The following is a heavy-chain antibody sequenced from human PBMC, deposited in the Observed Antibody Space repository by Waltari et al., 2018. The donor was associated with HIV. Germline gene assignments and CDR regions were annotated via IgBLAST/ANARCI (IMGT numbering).Heavy chain of an antibody. CDR2: IYYNGRT. J-gene: IGHJ5*02. V-gene: IGHV4-39*02. CDR3: ARGGGYSNGNNWFDP. CDR1: GDSITSSSYY. Sequence: QPQLQESGPGLVKPSETLSLSCNVSGDSITSSSYYWGWIRQPPGKGLEWIGTIYYNGRTYYNPSLKSRVTMFVDTSRNQFSLKLNSVTAADTAVYYCARGGGYSNGNNWFDPWGQGTLVTVSS. D-gene: IGHD5-18*01.